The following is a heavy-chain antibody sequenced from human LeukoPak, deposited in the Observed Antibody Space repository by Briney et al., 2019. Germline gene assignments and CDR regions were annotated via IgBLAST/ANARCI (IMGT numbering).Heavy chain of an antibody. CDR1: GGSFSGYY. D-gene: IGHD1-20*01. CDR3: ARSVHNWNDYFGY. CDR2: INHSGST. V-gene: IGHV4-34*01. J-gene: IGHJ4*01. Sequence: SETLSPTCAVYGGSFSGYYWSWIRQPPGKGLEWIGEINHSGSTNYNPSLKSRVTISVDTSKNQFSLKLSSVTAADTAVYYCARSVHNWNDYFGYWGQGTLVTVSS.